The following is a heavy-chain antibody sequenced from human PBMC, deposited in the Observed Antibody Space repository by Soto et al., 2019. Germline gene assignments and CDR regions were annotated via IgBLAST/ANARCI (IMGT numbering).Heavy chain of an antibody. Sequence: SETLSLTCAVYGGSFSGYYWSWIRQPPGKGLEWIGEINHSGSTNYNPSLKSRVTISVDTSKNQFSLKLSSVTAADTAVYYCAGGVYDFWSGYYFDYWGQGTLVTVSS. CDR2: INHSGST. CDR1: GGSFSGYY. D-gene: IGHD3-3*01. CDR3: AGGVYDFWSGYYFDY. V-gene: IGHV4-34*01. J-gene: IGHJ4*02.